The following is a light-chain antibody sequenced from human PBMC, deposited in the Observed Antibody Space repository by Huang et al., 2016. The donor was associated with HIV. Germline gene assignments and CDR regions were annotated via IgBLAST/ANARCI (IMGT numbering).Light chain of an antibody. Sequence: DIQMTQSPSSLSASVGDRVTITCRASQNIATYLSWYQQKPGKAPNLLIYSASNLQSGMPSRFSGSGSGTDFTLTVSSLQPEDFATYYCQQSYSYPLTCGGGTKVDIK. CDR1: QNIATY. CDR3: QQSYSYPLT. CDR2: SAS. J-gene: IGKJ4*01. V-gene: IGKV1-39*01.